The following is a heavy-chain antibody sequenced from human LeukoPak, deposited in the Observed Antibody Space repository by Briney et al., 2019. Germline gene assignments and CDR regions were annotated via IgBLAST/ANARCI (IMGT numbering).Heavy chain of an antibody. CDR2: IIPIFGTA. D-gene: IGHD6-6*01. V-gene: IGHV1-69*13. CDR1: GGTFSSYA. Sequence: SVKVSCKPSGGTFSSYAISWVRQAPGQGLEWMGGIIPIFGTANYAQKFQGRVTITADESTSTAYMELSSLRSEDTAVYYCARDGSSFLRRYYYYGMDVWGQGTTVTVSS. CDR3: ARDGSSFLRRYYYYGMDV. J-gene: IGHJ6*02.